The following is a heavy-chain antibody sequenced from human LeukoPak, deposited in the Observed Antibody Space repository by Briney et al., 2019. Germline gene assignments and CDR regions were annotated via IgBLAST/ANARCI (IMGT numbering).Heavy chain of an antibody. CDR1: GFTFSSYG. Sequence: PGETLRLSCAASGFTFSSYGMSWVRQAPGKGLEWVSAISGSGGSTYYADSVKGRFTISRDNSKNTLYLQMNSLRAEDTAVYYCAKESRDGYNYFRKIDFDYWGQGTLVTVSS. V-gene: IGHV3-23*01. D-gene: IGHD5-24*01. CDR3: AKESRDGYNYFRKIDFDY. CDR2: ISGSGGST. J-gene: IGHJ4*02.